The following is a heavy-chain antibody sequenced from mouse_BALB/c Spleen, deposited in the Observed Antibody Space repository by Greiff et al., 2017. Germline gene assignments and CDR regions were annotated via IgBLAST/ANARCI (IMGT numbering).Heavy chain of an antibody. V-gene: IGHV1-66*01. D-gene: IGHD1-1*01. CDR1: GYSFTSYY. CDR2: IFPGSGNT. CDR3: ARYYGRYYAMDY. Sequence: QVQLQQSGPELVKPGASVKISCKASGYSFTSYYIHWVKQRPGQGLEWIGWIFPGSGNTKYNEKFKGKATLTADTSSSTAYMQLSSLTSEDSAVYFCARYYGRYYAMDYWGQGTSVTVSS. J-gene: IGHJ4*01.